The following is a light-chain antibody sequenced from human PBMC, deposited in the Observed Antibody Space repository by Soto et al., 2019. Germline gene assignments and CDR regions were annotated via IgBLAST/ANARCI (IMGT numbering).Light chain of an antibody. CDR3: QQSYSTLT. CDR1: QSISSY. CDR2: AAS. J-gene: IGKJ4*01. Sequence: DIETSQSRSTLSSSVGDIVTISCRASQSISSYLNWYQQKPGKAPKLLIYAASSLQSGVPSRFSGSGSGTDFTLTISSLQPEDFATYYCQQSYSTLTFGGGTKVDI. V-gene: IGKV1-39*01.